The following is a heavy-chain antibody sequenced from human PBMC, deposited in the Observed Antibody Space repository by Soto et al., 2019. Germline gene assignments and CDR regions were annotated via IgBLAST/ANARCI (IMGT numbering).Heavy chain of an antibody. CDR1: GFTFSSYW. V-gene: IGHV3-7*01. Sequence: GGSLRLSCAASGFTFSSYWMSWVRQAPGKGLEWVANIKQDGSEKYYVDSVKGRFTISRDNAKNSLYLQMNSLRAEDTAVYYCARESPGYSGPDYYYYYYMDVWGKGTTVTVSS. CDR2: IKQDGSEK. D-gene: IGHD5-12*01. CDR3: ARESPGYSGPDYYYYYYMDV. J-gene: IGHJ6*03.